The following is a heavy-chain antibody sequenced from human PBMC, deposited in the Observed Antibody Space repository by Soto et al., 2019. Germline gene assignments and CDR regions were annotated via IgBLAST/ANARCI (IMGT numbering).Heavy chain of an antibody. CDR2: INPNSGGT. CDR1: GYTFTGYY. CDR3: ARELKYSSSWYPGNYYYYGMDV. Sequence: ASVKVSCKASGYTFTGYYMHWVRQAPGQGREWMGWINPNSGGTNYAQKFQGRVTMTRDTSISTAYMELSRLRSDDTAVYYCARELKYSSSWYPGNYYYYGMDVWGQGTTVTVSS. J-gene: IGHJ6*02. V-gene: IGHV1-2*02. D-gene: IGHD6-13*01.